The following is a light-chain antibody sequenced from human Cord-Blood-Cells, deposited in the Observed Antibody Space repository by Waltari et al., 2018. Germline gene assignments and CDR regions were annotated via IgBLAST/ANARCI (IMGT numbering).Light chain of an antibody. J-gene: IGLJ3*02. CDR1: SRDVGGYTQ. CDR3: SSYTSSSTLV. Sequence: QSALTQPASVSGSPGQSITLSCTGTSRDVGGYTQASWSQQPPGKAPKLMIYEVSNRPSGVSNRFSGSKSGNTASLTISGLQAEDEADYYCSSYTSSSTLVFGGGTKLTVL. V-gene: IGLV2-14*01. CDR2: EVS.